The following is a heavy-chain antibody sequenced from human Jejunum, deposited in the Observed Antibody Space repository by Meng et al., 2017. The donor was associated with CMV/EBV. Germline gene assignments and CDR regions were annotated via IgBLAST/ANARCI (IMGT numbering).Heavy chain of an antibody. D-gene: IGHD4-11*01. CDR3: ARKRNSNWFDY. J-gene: IGHJ4*02. CDR1: GFTFSNNY. V-gene: IGHV3-7*01. CDR2: IKEDGSEK. Sequence: AASGFTFSNNYMTWVRQAPGKGLEWVANIKEDGSEKYYVDSVNGRFTVSRDNAQNSLYLQMNNLRVEDTAVYYCARKRNSNWFDYWGQGTLVTVSS.